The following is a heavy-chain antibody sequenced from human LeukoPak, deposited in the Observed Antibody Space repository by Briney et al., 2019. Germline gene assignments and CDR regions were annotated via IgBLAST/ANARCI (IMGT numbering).Heavy chain of an antibody. D-gene: IGHD3-3*01. Sequence: PGGSLRLSCAASGFTFSSHSMNWVRQAPGKGLEWVSYISSSSSTIYYADSVKGRFTISRDNAKNSLYLQINSLRAEDTAVYYCARDPFYDFWSGFDYWGQGTLVTVSS. CDR3: ARDPFYDFWSGFDY. CDR2: ISSSSSTI. CDR1: GFTFSSHS. J-gene: IGHJ4*02. V-gene: IGHV3-48*01.